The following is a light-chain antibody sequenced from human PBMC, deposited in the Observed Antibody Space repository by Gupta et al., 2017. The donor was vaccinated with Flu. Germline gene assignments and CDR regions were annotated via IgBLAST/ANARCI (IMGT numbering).Light chain of an antibody. V-gene: IGKV4-1*01. CDR3: QQYYSTPRT. Sequence: DLVQTQSPDSLAVSLGDRATSNCKSSQSVLYSSNNKNYLALYQHKPGQPPKLLIYWASTRVSGVPDRVSGSGSGTDFTRTIISLQAEDVTVYYCQQYYSTPRTFGGGTKVEIK. CDR2: WAS. CDR1: QSVLYSSNNKNY. J-gene: IGKJ4*01.